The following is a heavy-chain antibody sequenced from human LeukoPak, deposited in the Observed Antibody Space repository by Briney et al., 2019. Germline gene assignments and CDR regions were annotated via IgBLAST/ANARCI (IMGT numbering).Heavy chain of an antibody. D-gene: IGHD6-13*01. J-gene: IGHJ4*02. CDR2: MNPNSGNT. V-gene: IGHV1-8*01. CDR1: GFTFTSYD. Sequence: ASVKVSCKASGFTFTSYDINWVRQATGQELEWMGWMNPNSGNTGYAQKFQGRVTMTRNTSISTAYMELSSLRSEDTAVYYCARGAYSSSWYLFDYWGQGTLVTVSS. CDR3: ARGAYSSSWYLFDY.